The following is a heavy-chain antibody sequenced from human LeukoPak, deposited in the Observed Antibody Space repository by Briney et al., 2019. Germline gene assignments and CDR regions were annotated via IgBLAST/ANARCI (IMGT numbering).Heavy chain of an antibody. D-gene: IGHD1-26*01. CDR1: GFTFSSYG. CDR3: AKGRVSGIEHFDY. CDR2: ISGSGGST. Sequence: GGSLRLSCAAAGFTFSSYGMSWVRQAPGKWLEWVSAISGSGGSTYYADCGKGRLTPSTKTTKTTLYQKMNSLRAEETAVYYCAKGRVSGIEHFDYWGQGTLVTVSS. V-gene: IGHV3-23*01. J-gene: IGHJ4*02.